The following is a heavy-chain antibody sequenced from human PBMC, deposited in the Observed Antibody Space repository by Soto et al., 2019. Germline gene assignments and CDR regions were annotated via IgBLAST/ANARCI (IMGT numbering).Heavy chain of an antibody. CDR1: GGTFSSYA. J-gene: IGHJ6*02. CDR3: ARVLQRNLAEGIFQYYGMVV. Sequence: SVKVSCKASGGTFSSYAISWVRQAPGQGLEWMGGIIPIFGTANYAQKFQGRVTITADESTSTAYMELSSLRSDDTAVYYCARVLQRNLAEGIFQYYGMVVWGQGTTVTVS. CDR2: IIPIFGTA. D-gene: IGHD2-21*01. V-gene: IGHV1-69*13.